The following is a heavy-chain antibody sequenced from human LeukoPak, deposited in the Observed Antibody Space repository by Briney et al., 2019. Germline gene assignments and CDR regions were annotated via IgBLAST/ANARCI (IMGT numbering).Heavy chain of an antibody. V-gene: IGHV3-23*01. CDR1: GFTFNNGP. J-gene: IGHJ4*02. Sequence: SGGSLRLSCAASGFTFNNGPMSWVRQAPGKGLEWVATISASGGSTYYADSVKGRFTISRDNSKNMLYLQMNSLRAEDTAVYYCAKDLGYYYDSSGYYYFDYWGQGALVTVSS. CDR2: ISASGGST. D-gene: IGHD3-22*01. CDR3: AKDLGYYYDSSGYYYFDY.